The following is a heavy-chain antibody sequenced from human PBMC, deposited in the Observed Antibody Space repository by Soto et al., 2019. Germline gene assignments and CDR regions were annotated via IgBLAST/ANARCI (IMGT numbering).Heavy chain of an antibody. Sequence: SETLSLTCTVSGGSVSSGSYYWSWIRQPPGKGLEWIGYIYYSGSTNYNPSLKSRVTISVDTSKNQFSLKLSSVTAADTAVYYCARVSQLRNNNRFDPWGQGTLVTVSS. J-gene: IGHJ5*02. CDR3: ARVSQLRNNNRFDP. CDR1: GGSVSSGSYY. V-gene: IGHV4-61*01. CDR2: IYYSGST. D-gene: IGHD1-7*01.